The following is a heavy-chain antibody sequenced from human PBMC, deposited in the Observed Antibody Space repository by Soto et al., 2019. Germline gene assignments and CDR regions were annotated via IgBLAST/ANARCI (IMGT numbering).Heavy chain of an antibody. D-gene: IGHD5-12*01. J-gene: IGHJ4*02. V-gene: IGHV1-69*13. CDR1: GGTFSSYA. CDR3: ARTRDGYNSQTPLDY. Sequence: SVKVSCKASGGTFSSYAISWVRQAPGQGLEWMGGIIPIFGTANYAQKFQGRVTITADESTSTAYMELSSLRSEDTAVYYCARTRDGYNSQTPLDYWGQGTLVTVSS. CDR2: IIPIFGTA.